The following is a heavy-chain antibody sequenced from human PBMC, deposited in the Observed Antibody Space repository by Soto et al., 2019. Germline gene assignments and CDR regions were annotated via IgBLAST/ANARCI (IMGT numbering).Heavy chain of an antibody. J-gene: IGHJ5*02. D-gene: IGHD2-8*01. CDR1: GYIFTLYW. V-gene: IGHV5-51*01. CDR2: IYPGDSDT. CDR3: ARGYCTTNICDPWFDP. Sequence: GESLKISCKASGYIFTLYWIGWVGQMPGKGLEWMGIIYPGDSDTRYSPSFQGQVTISADKSISTVYLQWSSLKASDTAMYYCARGYCTTNICDPWFDPWGQGTLVTVSS.